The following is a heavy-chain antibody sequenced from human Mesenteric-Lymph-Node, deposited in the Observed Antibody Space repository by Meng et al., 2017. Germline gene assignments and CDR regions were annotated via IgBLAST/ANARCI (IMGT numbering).Heavy chain of an antibody. J-gene: IGHJ5*02. CDR2: INHSGST. V-gene: IGHV4-34*01. D-gene: IGHD3-16*02. Sequence: QVKLQQGGAGLLKPSETLSRTCAVYGGSFSGYYWSWIRQPPGKGLEWIGEINHSGSTNYNPSLKSRVTISVDTSKNQFSLKLSSVTAADTAVYYCARGLMITFGGVIVGHPWGQGTLVTVSS. CDR3: ARGLMITFGGVIVGHP. CDR1: GGSFSGYY.